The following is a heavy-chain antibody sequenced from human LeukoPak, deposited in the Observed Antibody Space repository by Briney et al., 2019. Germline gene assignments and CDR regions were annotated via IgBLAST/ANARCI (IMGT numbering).Heavy chain of an antibody. CDR1: GGTFSSYA. D-gene: IGHD3-10*01. V-gene: IGHV1-69*04. CDR2: IIPILGIA. Sequence: ASVKVSCKASGGTFSSYAISWVRQAPGQGLEWMGRIIPILGIANYAQKFQGRVTITADKSTSTAYMELSSLRSEDTAVYYCAREVGSGSYYNVWFDYWGQGTLATVSS. CDR3: AREVGSGSYYNVWFDY. J-gene: IGHJ4*02.